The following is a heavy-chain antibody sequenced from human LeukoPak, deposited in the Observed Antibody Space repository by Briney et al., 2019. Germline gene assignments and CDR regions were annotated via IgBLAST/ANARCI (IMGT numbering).Heavy chain of an antibody. J-gene: IGHJ5*02. CDR2: ISGSGGST. V-gene: IGHV3-23*01. Sequence: TGGSLRLSRAASGFTFSSYAMSWDRQAPGKGLKWVSAISGSGGSTYYADSVKGRFTISRDTSKNTLYLQMNSLRAEDTAVYYCAKGRYSGSYYNWFDPWGQGTLVTVSS. D-gene: IGHD1-26*01. CDR3: AKGRYSGSYYNWFDP. CDR1: GFTFSSYA.